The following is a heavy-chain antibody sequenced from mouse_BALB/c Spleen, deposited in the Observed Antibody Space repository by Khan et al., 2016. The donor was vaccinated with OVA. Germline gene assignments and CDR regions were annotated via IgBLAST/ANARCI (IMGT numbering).Heavy chain of an antibody. CDR1: GFSLTSYG. Sequence: VQLKESGPGLVAPSQSLSITCTVSGFSLTSYGVHWVRQPPGKGLEWLGVIWAGGSTNYNSALMSRLSISKDNSKSQDFVKMNSLQTVATAMYYCARLADIWVQGTTLTVSS. CDR3: ARLADI. CDR2: IWAGGST. V-gene: IGHV2-9*02. D-gene: IGHD1-3*01. J-gene: IGHJ2*01.